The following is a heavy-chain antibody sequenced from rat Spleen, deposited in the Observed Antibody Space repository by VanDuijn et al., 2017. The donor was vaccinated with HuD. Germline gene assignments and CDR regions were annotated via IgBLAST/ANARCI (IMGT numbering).Heavy chain of an antibody. V-gene: IGHV2-13*01. J-gene: IGHJ2*01. Sequence: QVQLKESGPGLVQPSQTLSLTCTVSGFSLNNYGVIWVRQPPGKGLEWMGVIWGDGSTNYNSALKSRLSISRDTSKSQVFLEMNSLQTEDTAIYFCARADFSSPYYFDYWGQGVMVTVSS. CDR3: ARADFSSPYYFDY. D-gene: IGHD1-2*01. CDR2: IWGDGST. CDR1: GFSLNNYG.